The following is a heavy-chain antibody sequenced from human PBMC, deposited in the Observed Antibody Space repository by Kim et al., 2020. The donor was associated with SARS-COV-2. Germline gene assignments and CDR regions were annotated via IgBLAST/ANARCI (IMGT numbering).Heavy chain of an antibody. D-gene: IGHD3-10*01. Sequence: HYDDAVKGRFTISRDLSKSTLDLQMNNVRDEDTAVYYCAKDGELSGSYLDYWGQGTLVTVSS. CDR3: AKDGELSGSYLDY. J-gene: IGHJ4*02. V-gene: IGHV3-30-3*02.